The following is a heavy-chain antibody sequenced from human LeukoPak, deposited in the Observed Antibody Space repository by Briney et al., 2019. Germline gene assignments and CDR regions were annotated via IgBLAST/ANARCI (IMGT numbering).Heavy chain of an antibody. D-gene: IGHD6-13*01. V-gene: IGHV4-59*01. J-gene: IGHJ4*02. CDR2: IYHSGST. CDR1: GDSISSYY. CDR3: ATGYSSAWYYFDY. Sequence: SETLSLTCTVSGDSISSYYWSWIRQPPGKGLEWIGYIYHSGSTNYNPSLKSRVTISADTPKDQFSLKLASVTAADTAVYYCATGYSSAWYYFDYWGQGTLVTVSS.